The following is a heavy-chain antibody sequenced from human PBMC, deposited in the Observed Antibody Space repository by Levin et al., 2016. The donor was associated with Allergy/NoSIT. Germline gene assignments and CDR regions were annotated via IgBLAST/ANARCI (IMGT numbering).Heavy chain of an antibody. D-gene: IGHD6-13*01. V-gene: IGHV4-39*01. Sequence: WIRQPPGKGLQWIGTVYYRGGTYYNPSLKSRVTMSVDTSNNHFSLKLTSMTAADTAVYYCAGQSSYIQTPDRVAGTFYFDPWGQGTLVTVSS. J-gene: IGHJ5*02. CDR2: VYYRGGT. CDR3: AGQSSYIQTPDRVAGTFYFDP.